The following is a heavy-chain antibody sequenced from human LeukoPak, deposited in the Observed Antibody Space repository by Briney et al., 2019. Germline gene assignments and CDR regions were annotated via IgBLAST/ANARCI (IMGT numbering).Heavy chain of an antibody. V-gene: IGHV5-51*01. CDR3: ARHLHPYGSALPCFDY. J-gene: IGHJ4*02. Sequence: GESPKISCKGSGYSFTSYWISWVRQMPGKGLEWMGIIYPGDSDTRYSPSFQGQVTISADKSISTAYLQWSSLKASNTAMYYCARHLHPYGSALPCFDYWGQGTLVTVSS. CDR2: IYPGDSDT. CDR1: GYSFTSYW. D-gene: IGHD6-25*01.